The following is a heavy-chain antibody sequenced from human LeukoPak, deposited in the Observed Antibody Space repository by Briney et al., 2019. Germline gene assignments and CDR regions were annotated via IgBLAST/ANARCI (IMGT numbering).Heavy chain of an antibody. D-gene: IGHD3-22*01. CDR2: ISTTSYYI. Sequence: KTGGSLRLSCAASGFTFNTYTMNWVRQAPGKGLEWVSSISTTSYYIYYADSVKGRFTISRDNAKNSLYLQMNSLRAEDTAVYYCARDYTGNDHDNSGYYAHFDNWGQGTLVTVSS. J-gene: IGHJ4*02. CDR1: GFTFNTYT. CDR3: ARDYTGNDHDNSGYYAHFDN. V-gene: IGHV3-21*01.